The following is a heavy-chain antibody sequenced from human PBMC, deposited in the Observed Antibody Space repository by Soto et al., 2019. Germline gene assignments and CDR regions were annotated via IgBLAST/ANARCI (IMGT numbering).Heavy chain of an antibody. CDR3: ARAVPYYYDSSGYYPSTGMDV. CDR2: IRYDGSNK. V-gene: IGHV3-33*01. J-gene: IGHJ6*02. D-gene: IGHD3-22*01. CDR1: GFTFSSYG. Sequence: GGSLRLSCAASGFTFSSYGMHWVRQAPGKGLEWVAVIRYDGSNKYYADSVKGRFTISRDNSKNTLYLQMNSLRTEDTAVYYCARAVPYYYDSSGYYPSTGMDVWGQGTTVTVSS.